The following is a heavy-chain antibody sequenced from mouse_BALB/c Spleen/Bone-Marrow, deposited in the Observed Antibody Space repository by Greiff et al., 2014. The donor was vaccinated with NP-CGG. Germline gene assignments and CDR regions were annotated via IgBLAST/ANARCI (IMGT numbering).Heavy chain of an antibody. CDR1: GFTFTEYT. Sequence: VQLKESGPGLVKPGTSVKMSCTTSGFTFTEYTMHWVKQRHGKSLEWIGGIYPNNGSTNYNQKFKGKATLTVDTSSSTTYLELRSLTSEDSAIYNCARAEDVYYLALNYWGQGTAVTVSS. CDR2: IYPNNGST. CDR3: ARAEDVYYLALNY. V-gene: IGHV1-22*01. J-gene: IGHJ4*01.